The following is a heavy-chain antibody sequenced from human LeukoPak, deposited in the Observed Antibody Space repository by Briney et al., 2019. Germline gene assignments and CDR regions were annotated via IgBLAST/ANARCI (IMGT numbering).Heavy chain of an antibody. V-gene: IGHV4-39*07. D-gene: IGHD3-10*01. J-gene: IGHJ4*02. CDR2: IYYSGST. Sequence: WVRQPPGKGLEWIGSIYYSGSTYYNPSLKSRVTISVDTSKNQFSLKVSSVTAADTAVYYCARDRDGSGSYDYWGQGTLVTVSS. CDR3: ARDRDGSGSYDY.